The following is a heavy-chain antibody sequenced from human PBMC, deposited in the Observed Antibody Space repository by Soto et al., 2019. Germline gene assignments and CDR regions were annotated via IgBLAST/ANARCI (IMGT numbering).Heavy chain of an antibody. J-gene: IGHJ3*01. V-gene: IGHV3-7*01. CDR1: GFIFSDYS. Sequence: GGSLRLSCAASGFIFSDYSMSWVRQSPGKGLEGVANIKQDGGEEDYVDSVKGRLTISRDNAKNSLYLQMNSLRAEDTAVYYCARVYYDSRGPTKYRALDFWGQGTMVTVSS. CDR2: IKQDGGEE. D-gene: IGHD3-22*01. CDR3: ARVYYDSRGPTKYRALDF.